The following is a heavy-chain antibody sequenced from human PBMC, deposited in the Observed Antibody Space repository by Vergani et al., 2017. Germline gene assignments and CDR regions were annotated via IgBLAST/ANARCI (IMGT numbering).Heavy chain of an antibody. CDR2: ISSSSSYT. J-gene: IGHJ2*01. CDR3: ARGVIAAAGPPTTDWYFDL. V-gene: IGHV3-11*06. Sequence: QVQLVESGGGLVKPGGSLRLSCAASGFTFSDYYMSWIRQAPGKGLEWVSYISSSSSYTNYADSVKGRFTISRDNAKNSLYRQMNSLRAEDTAVYYCARGVIAAAGPPTTDWYFDLWGRGTLVTVSS. CDR1: GFTFSDYY. D-gene: IGHD6-13*01.